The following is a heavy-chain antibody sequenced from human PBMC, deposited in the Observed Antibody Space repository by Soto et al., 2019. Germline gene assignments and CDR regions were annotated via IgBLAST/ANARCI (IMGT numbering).Heavy chain of an antibody. CDR2: MSRSVST. D-gene: IGHD1-26*01. CDR3: VGHFSAPCGGHFPH. CDR1: GGSINTNTYS. V-gene: IGHV4-39*02. J-gene: IGHJ1*01. Sequence: PSATLSLTCAVSGGSINTNTYSCGWIRQPPGKGLEWIGSMSRSVSTHYNPYLKSRLTISLDMSKNHFSLDLRSVTAADTAVDFWVGHFSAPCGGHFPHLIPDTPVT.